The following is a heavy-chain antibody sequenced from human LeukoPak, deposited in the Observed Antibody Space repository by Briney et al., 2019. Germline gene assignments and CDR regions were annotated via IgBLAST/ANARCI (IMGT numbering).Heavy chain of an antibody. D-gene: IGHD1-26*01. CDR2: ISWNSDNI. Sequence: GRSMRLSCAASGFSFDNYAMHWVRQAPGKGLEWVSGISWNSDNIDYADSVRGRFTISRDNAKNFLYLQMNSLGIEDTALYFCAKDIWSGSHYSDHFMDVWGKGATVSVSS. J-gene: IGHJ6*03. CDR3: AKDIWSGSHYSDHFMDV. CDR1: GFSFDNYA. V-gene: IGHV3-9*01.